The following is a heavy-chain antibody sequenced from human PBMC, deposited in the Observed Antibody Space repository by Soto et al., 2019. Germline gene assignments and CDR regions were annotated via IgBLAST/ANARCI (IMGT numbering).Heavy chain of an antibody. Sequence: QVQLVQSGAEVKKPGASVKVAFKASGYTFTSYAMHWVRQAPGQRLEWMGWINAGNGNTKYSQKLQGRVTITGDTSASTAYMELSSLRSEDTAVYYCARDLGGWPDYWGQGTLVTVSS. CDR2: INAGNGNT. V-gene: IGHV1-3*01. D-gene: IGHD2-15*01. CDR1: GYTFTSYA. J-gene: IGHJ4*02. CDR3: ARDLGGWPDY.